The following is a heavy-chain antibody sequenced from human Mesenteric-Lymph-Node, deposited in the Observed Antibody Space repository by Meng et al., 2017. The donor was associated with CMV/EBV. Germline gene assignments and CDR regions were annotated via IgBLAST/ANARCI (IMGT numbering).Heavy chain of an antibody. Sequence: GGSLRPSCAAPGSPFSNHVMSWVRQPPGKGLEWVSGIGVNGDKTYHADSEKGRFTISRDNSENTLHLQMGSWRAEDSAVYYYAKDLEGSRYYDWLLPLDSWGQGILVTVSS. V-gene: IGHV3-23*01. D-gene: IGHD3-9*01. CDR2: IGVNGDKT. J-gene: IGHJ4*02. CDR3: AKDLEGSRYYDWLLPLDS. CDR1: GSPFSNHV.